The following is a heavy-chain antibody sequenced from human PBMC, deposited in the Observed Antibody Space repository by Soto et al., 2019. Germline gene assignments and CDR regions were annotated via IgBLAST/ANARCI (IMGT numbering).Heavy chain of an antibody. CDR2: INHSGST. J-gene: IGHJ6*02. Sequence: SETLSLTCAVYGGSFSGYYWSWIRQPPGKGLEWIGKINHSGSTNYNPSLKSRVTISVDTSKNQFSLKLSSVTAEDTAVYYCARVGATVRVADGMDVWGQGTTVTVSS. D-gene: IGHD4-4*01. CDR3: ARVGATVRVADGMDV. V-gene: IGHV4-34*01. CDR1: GGSFSGYY.